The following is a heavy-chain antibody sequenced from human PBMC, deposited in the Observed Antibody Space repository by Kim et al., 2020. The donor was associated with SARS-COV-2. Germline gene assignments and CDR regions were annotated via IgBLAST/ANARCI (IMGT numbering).Heavy chain of an antibody. Sequence: GGSLRLSCTASGFTFGDYAMSWFRQAPGKGLEWVGFIRSKAYGGTTEYAASVKGRFTISRDDSKSIAYLQMNSLKTEDTAVYYCTREKGPGSGSTHTTSRYYYYYGMDVWGQGTTVTVSS. V-gene: IGHV3-49*03. D-gene: IGHD3-3*01. CDR3: TREKGPGSGSTHTTSRYYYYYGMDV. CDR1: GFTFGDYA. CDR2: IRSKAYGGTT. J-gene: IGHJ6*02.